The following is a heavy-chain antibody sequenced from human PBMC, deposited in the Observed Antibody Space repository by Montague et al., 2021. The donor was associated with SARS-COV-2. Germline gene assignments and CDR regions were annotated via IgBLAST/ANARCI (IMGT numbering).Heavy chain of an antibody. Sequence: SETLSLTCTVSGGSISSYYWSWIRQPPGKGLEWIGYIYYSGSTNYNPSLKSRVTISVDTSKNQFSLKLSSVTAADTAVYYCAGTSTYSSGWEINYYYDGMDVWGQGTTVTVSS. V-gene: IGHV4-59*12. CDR2: IYYSGST. CDR3: AGTSTYSSGWEINYYYDGMDV. J-gene: IGHJ6*02. D-gene: IGHD6-19*01. CDR1: GGSISSYY.